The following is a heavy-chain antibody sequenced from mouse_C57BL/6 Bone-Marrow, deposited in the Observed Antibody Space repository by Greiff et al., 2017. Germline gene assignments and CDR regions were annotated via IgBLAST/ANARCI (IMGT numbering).Heavy chain of an antibody. CDR1: GYTFTSYW. V-gene: IGHV1-59*01. CDR2: IDPSDSYT. CDR3: ARSYDYDGWFAY. Sequence: QVQLQQSGAELVRPGTSVKLSCKASGYTFTSYWMHWVKQRPGQGLEWIGVIDPSDSYTNYNQKFKGKATLTVDTYSSTAYMQLSSLTSEDSAVYYCARSYDYDGWFAYWGQGTLVTVSA. J-gene: IGHJ3*01. D-gene: IGHD2-4*01.